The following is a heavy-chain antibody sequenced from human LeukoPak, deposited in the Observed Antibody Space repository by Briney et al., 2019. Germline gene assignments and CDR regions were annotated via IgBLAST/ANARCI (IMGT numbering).Heavy chain of an antibody. Sequence: GGSMRLSCAASGFTLITYWMNWVRQAPGKGLEWVANINQDGSEKYYAGSVKGRFTVSRDDPHNTLYLQMNSVRAEDTAVYFCARGGVDHYGSGTYYLMYYFDHWGQGALVTVSS. D-gene: IGHD3-10*01. CDR1: GFTLITYW. CDR3: ARGGVDHYGSGTYYLMYYFDH. V-gene: IGHV3-7*03. J-gene: IGHJ4*02. CDR2: INQDGSEK.